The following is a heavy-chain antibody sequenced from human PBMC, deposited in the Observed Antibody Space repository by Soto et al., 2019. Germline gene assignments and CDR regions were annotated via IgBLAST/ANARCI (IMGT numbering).Heavy chain of an antibody. CDR1: GFTFINYA. CDR3: ARKVPGSTSRPDYWYLDL. J-gene: IGHJ2*01. Sequence: EVQLLESGGGLVQPGGSLRLSCAGSGFTFINYAMNWVRQAPGKGLEWVSTISGGGDAPFFADSVRGRFTISRDNSKNTVTLQMNNLGVDDTAVYFCARKVPGSTSRPDYWYLDLWGRGTLVTVSS. V-gene: IGHV3-23*01. CDR2: ISGGGDAP. D-gene: IGHD3-10*01.